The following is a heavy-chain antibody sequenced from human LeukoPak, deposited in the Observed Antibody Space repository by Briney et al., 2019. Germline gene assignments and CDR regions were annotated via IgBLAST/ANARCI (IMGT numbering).Heavy chain of an antibody. V-gene: IGHV4-34*01. Sequence: SETLSLTCAVCGGSFSGYYWSWIRQPPGKGLEWIGEINHSGSTNYNPSLKSRVTISVDTSKNQFSLKLSSVTAADTAVYYCARGDGYCSGGSCYYYFDYWGQGTLVTVSS. J-gene: IGHJ4*02. CDR2: INHSGST. CDR1: GGSFSGYY. CDR3: ARGDGYCSGGSCYYYFDY. D-gene: IGHD2-15*01.